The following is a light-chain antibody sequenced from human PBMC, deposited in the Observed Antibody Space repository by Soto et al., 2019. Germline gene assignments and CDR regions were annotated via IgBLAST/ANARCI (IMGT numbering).Light chain of an antibody. J-gene: IGKJ2*01. CDR2: GAS. V-gene: IGKV3-20*01. Sequence: EIVLTQSPGTLSLSPGERGTLSCRASQSVSSSHLAWYQQKPGQAPRLLIYGASSRATGIPDRFSGSGSGTDFTLTISRLEPEDFAVYYCQQYGSSPLYTFGQGTKLEIK. CDR3: QQYGSSPLYT. CDR1: QSVSSSH.